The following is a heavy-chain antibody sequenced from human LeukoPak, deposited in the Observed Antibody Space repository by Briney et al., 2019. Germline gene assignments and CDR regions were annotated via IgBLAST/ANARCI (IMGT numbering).Heavy chain of an antibody. Sequence: GGSLRLSCAASGFTFSSYAMSWVRQAPGKGLEWVSAISGSGGSTYYADSVKGRFTISKDNSKNTLYLQMNSLRADDTAVYYCAKDHGDYAYFQHWGQGTLVTVSS. D-gene: IGHD4-17*01. J-gene: IGHJ1*01. CDR3: AKDHGDYAYFQH. CDR1: GFTFSSYA. CDR2: ISGSGGST. V-gene: IGHV3-23*01.